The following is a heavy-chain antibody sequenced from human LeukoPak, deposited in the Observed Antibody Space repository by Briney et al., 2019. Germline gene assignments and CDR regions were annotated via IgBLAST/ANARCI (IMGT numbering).Heavy chain of an antibody. Sequence: SETLSLTCTVSGDSISSRSYFWGWIRQPPGKGLEWIGTIYYSGSTYYNPSLKSRVTISVDTSKNQFSLKLSSVTAADTAVYYCAGAMIVVGGGDYYYYGMDVWGQGTTVTVSS. D-gene: IGHD3-22*01. CDR2: IYYSGST. J-gene: IGHJ6*02. CDR1: GDSISSRSYF. CDR3: AGAMIVVGGGDYYYYGMDV. V-gene: IGHV4-39*07.